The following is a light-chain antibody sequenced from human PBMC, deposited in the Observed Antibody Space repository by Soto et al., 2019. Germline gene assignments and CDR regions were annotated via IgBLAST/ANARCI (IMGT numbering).Light chain of an antibody. CDR2: DAS. CDR1: QTIDNF. J-gene: IGKJ2*03. CDR3: HQPSISPYS. V-gene: IGKV3-11*01. Sequence: EIVLTQSPATLSLSPGERATLSCRASQTIDNFLAWYQQRPGQPPRLLIYDASNRPTGIPARLSGSGSGTGFTLTVRSLEHEDFELYYSHQPSISPYSFGQPTQLAIK.